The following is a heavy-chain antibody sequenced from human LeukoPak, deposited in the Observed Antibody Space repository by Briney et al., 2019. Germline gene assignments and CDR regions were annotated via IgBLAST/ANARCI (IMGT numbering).Heavy chain of an antibody. Sequence: GGSLRLSCAASGLIFSTYAMHWVRQAPGKGLEGVSAVSGSGGDTYYADSVTGRFTISRDNSKNTLYVLLNSLRAEDTAVYYCATTLNTGFFQSWGRGTLVTVSS. V-gene: IGHV3-23*01. CDR2: VSGSGGDT. CDR1: GLIFSTYA. CDR3: ATTLNTGFFQS. J-gene: IGHJ5*02. D-gene: IGHD5-18*01.